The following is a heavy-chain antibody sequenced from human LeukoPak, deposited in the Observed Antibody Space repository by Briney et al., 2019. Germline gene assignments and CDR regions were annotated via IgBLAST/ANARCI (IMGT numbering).Heavy chain of an antibody. V-gene: IGHV4-61*01. Sequence: PSETLSLTCTVSGGSVSSGSYYWSWIRQPPGKGLEWIVYIYYSGSTNYNPSLKSRVTVSVDTSKNQFSLKLSSVTAADTAVYYCARVPRITMVRGVIMGWFDPWGQGTLVTVSS. CDR2: IYYSGST. CDR3: ARVPRITMVRGVIMGWFDP. D-gene: IGHD3-10*01. J-gene: IGHJ5*02. CDR1: GGSVSSGSYY.